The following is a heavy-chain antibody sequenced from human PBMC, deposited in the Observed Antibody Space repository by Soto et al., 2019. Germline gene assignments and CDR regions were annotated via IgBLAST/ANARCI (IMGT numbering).Heavy chain of an antibody. Sequence: EEQLLESGGGLIQPGGSLRLDCAASGFTFSSYAMNWVRQAPGKGLEWVSSISFSDGGTYYADSVKGRLTISRDNSKNTLFLQMNSLRVEDTAVYYCVKDDRNLGRRYFDLWGRGTLVTVSS. CDR2: ISFSDGGT. CDR3: VKDDRNLGRRYFDL. D-gene: IGHD3-16*01. CDR1: GFTFSSYA. V-gene: IGHV3-23*01. J-gene: IGHJ2*01.